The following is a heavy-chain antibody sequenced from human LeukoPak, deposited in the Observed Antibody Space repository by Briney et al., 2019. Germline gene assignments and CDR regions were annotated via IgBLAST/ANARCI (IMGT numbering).Heavy chain of an antibody. V-gene: IGHV4-59*01. CDR3: ARDKGTGWFDP. Sequence: SETLSLTCTVSGGSIGSYYWSWIRQPPGKGLEWIGYIYYSGSTNYNPSLKSRVTISVDTSKNQFSLKLSSVTAADTAVYYCARDKGTGWFDPWGQGTLVTVSS. J-gene: IGHJ5*02. CDR2: IYYSGST. D-gene: IGHD1-14*01. CDR1: GGSIGSYY.